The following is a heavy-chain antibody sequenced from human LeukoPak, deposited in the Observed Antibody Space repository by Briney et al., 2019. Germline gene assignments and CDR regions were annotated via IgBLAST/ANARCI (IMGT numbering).Heavy chain of an antibody. J-gene: IGHJ4*02. Sequence: SETLSLTCTVSGGYISSYYWSWIRQPAGKGLEWIGRIYSSGSTNYNPSLKSRVTMSVDTSKNQFSLKPSSVTAADTAAYYCARGGSGSYYTPYDHWGQGILVAVSS. V-gene: IGHV4-4*07. CDR3: ARGGSGSYYTPYDH. D-gene: IGHD3-10*01. CDR2: IYSSGST. CDR1: GGYISSYY.